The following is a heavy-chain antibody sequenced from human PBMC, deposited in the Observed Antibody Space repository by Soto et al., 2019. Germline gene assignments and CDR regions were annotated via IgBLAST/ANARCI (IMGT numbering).Heavy chain of an antibody. CDR2: IYSGGST. Sequence: PGGSLRLSCAASGFTVSSNYMSWVRQAPGKGLEWVSVIYSGGSTYYADSVKGRFTISRDNSKNTLYLQMNSLRAEDTAVYYCARVLWVPAATYYMDVWGKGTPVTVSS. V-gene: IGHV3-66*01. D-gene: IGHD2-2*01. CDR3: ARVLWVPAATYYMDV. J-gene: IGHJ6*03. CDR1: GFTVSSNY.